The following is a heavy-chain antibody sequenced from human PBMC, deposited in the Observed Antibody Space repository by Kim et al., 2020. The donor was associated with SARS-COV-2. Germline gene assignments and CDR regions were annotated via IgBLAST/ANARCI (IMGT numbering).Heavy chain of an antibody. V-gene: IGHV4-34*01. J-gene: IGHJ6*03. CDR2: INHSGST. D-gene: IGHD2-2*01. CDR1: GGSFSGYY. CDR3: AGPDCSSTSCYGTWYYYMDV. Sequence: SETLSLTCAVYGGSFSGYYWSWIRQPPGKGLEWIGEINHSGSTNYNPSLKSRVTISVDTSKNQFSLKLSSVTAADTAVYYCAGPDCSSTSCYGTWYYYMDVWGKGTTVTVSS.